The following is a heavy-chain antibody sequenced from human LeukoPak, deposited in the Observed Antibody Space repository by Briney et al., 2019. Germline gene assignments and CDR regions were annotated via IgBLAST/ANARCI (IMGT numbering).Heavy chain of an antibody. J-gene: IGHJ5*02. D-gene: IGHD4-17*01. CDR2: ISSSGSTI. CDR1: GFTFSDYY. V-gene: IGHV3-11*01. CDR3: TRRVDDYGDYENWFDP. Sequence: GGSLRLSCAASGFTFSDYYMSWIRQAPGKGLEWVSYISSSGSTIYYADSVKGRFTISRDNAKNSLYLQMNSLKTEDTAVYYCTRRVDDYGDYENWFDPWGQGTLVTVSS.